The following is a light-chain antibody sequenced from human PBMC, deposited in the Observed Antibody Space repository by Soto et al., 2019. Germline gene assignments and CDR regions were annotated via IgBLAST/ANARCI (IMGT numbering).Light chain of an antibody. CDR3: QSYDSSLGGSV. CDR1: NSHIGTGYD. Sequence: QSVLTQPPSVSGAPGQRVTISCTGSNSHIGTGYDVHWYQQLPGTAPKLLIYDNSNRPSGVPDRFSGSKSGTSASLAITGLQAEDEADYYCQSYDSSLGGSVFGGGTKLTVL. J-gene: IGLJ2*01. V-gene: IGLV1-40*01. CDR2: DNS.